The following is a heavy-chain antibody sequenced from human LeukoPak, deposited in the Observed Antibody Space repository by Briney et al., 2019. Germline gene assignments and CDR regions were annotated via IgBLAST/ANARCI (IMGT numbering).Heavy chain of an antibody. V-gene: IGHV1-46*01. CDR2: INPSGGST. J-gene: IGHJ4*02. Sequence: GASVKVSCKASGYTFTSYYMHWVRQAPGQGLEWMGIINPSGGSTSYAQKFQGRVTMTRDMSTSTVYIELSSLRSEDTAVYYCARVREAGTHYYDSSGYFDYWGQGTLVTVSS. CDR1: GYTFTSYY. CDR3: ARVREAGTHYYDSSGYFDY. D-gene: IGHD3-22*01.